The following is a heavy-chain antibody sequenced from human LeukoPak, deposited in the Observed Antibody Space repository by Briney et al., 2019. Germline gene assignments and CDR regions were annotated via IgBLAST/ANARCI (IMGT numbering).Heavy chain of an antibody. D-gene: IGHD3-16*01. J-gene: IGHJ4*02. CDR3: ARLVGVSGTSLTYYFDY. Sequence: GGSLRLSCAASGFTVSSNYMTWVRQAPGKGLEWVSVIYSGGSAYYADSVKGRFTISRDNSKNTLYLQMNSLRAEDTAVYYCARLVGVSGTSLTYYFDYWGQGTLVTVSS. CDR1: GFTVSSNY. V-gene: IGHV3-53*01. CDR2: IYSGGSA.